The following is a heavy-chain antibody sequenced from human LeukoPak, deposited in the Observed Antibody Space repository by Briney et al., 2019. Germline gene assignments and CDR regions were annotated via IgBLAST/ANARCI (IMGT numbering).Heavy chain of an antibody. D-gene: IGHD3-10*01. Sequence: ASVTVSFLSSVYTLTHYQMHWLRQAPGQGREWMAITNSSGGSISYAQKFQARVTMTRDTSTTTVYMELSSLRSEDTAVYYCAIGPPPYGAGTYYLDYWGQGTLVTVSS. CDR3: AIGPPPYGAGTYYLDY. V-gene: IGHV1-46*01. J-gene: IGHJ4*02. CDR1: VYTLTHYQ. CDR2: TNSSGGSI.